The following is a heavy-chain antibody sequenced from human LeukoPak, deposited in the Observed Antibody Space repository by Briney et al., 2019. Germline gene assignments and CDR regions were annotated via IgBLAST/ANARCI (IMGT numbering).Heavy chain of an antibody. J-gene: IGHJ4*02. D-gene: IGHD2-15*01. CDR2: IRGTSDNT. Sequence: GGSLRLSCAASGFTFSTYVMSWVRQAPGKGLEWVSSIRGTSDNTYYADSVKGRFTISRDNSKNTLYLQMNSLRAEDTAVYYCAKYCSGGSCYSGLDYWGQGTLVTVSS. V-gene: IGHV3-23*01. CDR3: AKYCSGGSCYSGLDY. CDR1: GFTFSTYV.